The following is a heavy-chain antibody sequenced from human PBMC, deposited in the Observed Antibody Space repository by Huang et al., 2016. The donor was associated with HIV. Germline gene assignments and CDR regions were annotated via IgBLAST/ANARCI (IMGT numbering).Heavy chain of an antibody. CDR3: VKGDIVGTANFFDY. Sequence: EVQLVESGGNLIQTGGSLRTACSASGFRFDNSAMFWVRQAPGKGLGWVVSISWNSANIAYGDSVKGRFTISRDNARNSLYLQMNSLRPDDTALYYCVKGDIVGTANFFDYWGQGTQVSVSS. V-gene: IGHV3-9*01. CDR1: GFRFDNSA. D-gene: IGHD1-26*01. J-gene: IGHJ4*02. CDR2: ISWNSANI.